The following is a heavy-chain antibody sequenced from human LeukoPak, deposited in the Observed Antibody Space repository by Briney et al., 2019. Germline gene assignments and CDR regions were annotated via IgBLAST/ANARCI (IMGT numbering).Heavy chain of an antibody. CDR1: GGSISSYY. V-gene: IGHV4-59*12. CDR2: IYYSGST. D-gene: IGHD7-27*01. Sequence: PSETLSLTCTVSGGSISSYYWSWIRQPPGKGLEWIGYIYYSGSTNYNPSLKSRVTISVDTSKNQFSLKLSSVTAADTAVYYCARLQTGDTANDYWGQGTLVTVSS. J-gene: IGHJ4*02. CDR3: ARLQTGDTANDY.